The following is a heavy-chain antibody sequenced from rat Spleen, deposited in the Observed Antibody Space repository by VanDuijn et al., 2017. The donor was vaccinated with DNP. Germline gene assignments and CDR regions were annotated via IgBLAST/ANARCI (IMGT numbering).Heavy chain of an antibody. V-gene: IGHV3-4*01. CDR1: GYTITSGY. CDR2: ISYSGST. CDR3: ASGLTTEGIVINYFDY. D-gene: IGHD1-11*01. J-gene: IGHJ2*01. Sequence: EIQLQESGPGLVKPSQSLSLTCSVTGYTITSGYDWNWIRKFPGNKMEWMGYISYSGSTNCNPSPKSRISITRDTSKNHFFLHLNSVTAEDTATYYCASGLTTEGIVINYFDYWGQGVMVTVSS.